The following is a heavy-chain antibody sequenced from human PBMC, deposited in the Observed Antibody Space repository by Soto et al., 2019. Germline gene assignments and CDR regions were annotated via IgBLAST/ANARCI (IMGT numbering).Heavy chain of an antibody. CDR2: IYYRGNA. D-gene: IGHD4-4*01. CDR3: ARHGTYSNRLYSFDV. Sequence: SETLSLTCSVSDDSINSDKYYWGWIRQPPGKGLEWIGSIYYRGNANYNTSLQTRVTISLYKSKSQFSLKLNTVTAADTAVYYCARHGTYSNRLYSFDVWGQGTMVTVSS. J-gene: IGHJ3*01. V-gene: IGHV4-39*01. CDR1: DDSINSDKYY.